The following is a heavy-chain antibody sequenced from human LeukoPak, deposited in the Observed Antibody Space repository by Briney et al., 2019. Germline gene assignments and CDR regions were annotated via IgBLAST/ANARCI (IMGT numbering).Heavy chain of an antibody. D-gene: IGHD3-10*01. CDR2: IYYSGST. Sequence: PSETLSLTCTVSGGSISSYYWSWIRQPPGKGLEWIGYIYYSGSTNYNPSLKSRVTISVDTSKNQFSLKLSSVTAADTAVYYCARSSTYYYGSGSQFDYWGQGTLVTVSS. CDR3: ARSSTYYYGSGSQFDY. CDR1: GGSISSYY. J-gene: IGHJ4*02. V-gene: IGHV4-59*01.